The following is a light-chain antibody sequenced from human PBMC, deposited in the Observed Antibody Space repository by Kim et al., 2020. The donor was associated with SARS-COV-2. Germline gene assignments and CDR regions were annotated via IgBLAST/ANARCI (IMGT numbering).Light chain of an antibody. CDR3: GTWDSSLSAGV. CDR1: SSNIDNNY. Sequence: GQKVPISCSGSSSNIDNNYVSWYQQLPGTAPKLLIYDNNKRPSEIPDRFSGSKSGTSATLGITGLQTGDEADYYCGTWDSSLSAGVFGGGTQLTVL. CDR2: DNN. J-gene: IGLJ3*02. V-gene: IGLV1-51*01.